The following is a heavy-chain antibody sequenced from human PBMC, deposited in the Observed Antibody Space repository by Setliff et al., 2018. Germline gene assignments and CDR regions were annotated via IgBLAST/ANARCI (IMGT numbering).Heavy chain of an antibody. CDR1: GGSFSGYY. CDR2: INHSGST. D-gene: IGHD6-19*01. J-gene: IGHJ4*02. CDR3: ARVREQWLVAAPFDY. Sequence: ETLSLTCAVYGGSFSGYYWSWIRQPPGKGLEWIGEINHSGSTNYNPSLKSRVTISVDTSKNQFSLKLSSVTAADTAVYYCARVREQWLVAAPFDYWGQGTLVTVSS. V-gene: IGHV4-34*01.